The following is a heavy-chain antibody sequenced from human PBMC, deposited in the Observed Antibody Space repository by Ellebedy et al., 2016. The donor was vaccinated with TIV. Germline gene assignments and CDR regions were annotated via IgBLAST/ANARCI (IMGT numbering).Heavy chain of an antibody. CDR2: ISNTGTT. CDR3: ARHGQFDY. J-gene: IGHJ4*02. Sequence: SETLSPTXSVSGGSINIKNYYWGWIRQPPGKGLEWIGAISNTGTTHYNESLKSRVTLSVDTSKNQFSLKLTSVTATDTAVYYCARHGQFDYWGQGTLVIVSS. CDR1: GGSINIKNYY. V-gene: IGHV4-39*01.